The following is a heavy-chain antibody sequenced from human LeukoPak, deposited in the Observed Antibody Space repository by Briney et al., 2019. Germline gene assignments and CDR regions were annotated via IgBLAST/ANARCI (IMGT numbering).Heavy chain of an antibody. CDR2: INNDGSST. CDR3: ARAYYYGSGSYYAQNWFDP. J-gene: IGHJ5*02. D-gene: IGHD3-10*01. V-gene: IGHV3-74*01. CDR1: GFTFSSYW. Sequence: GGSLRLSCAASGFTFSSYWMHWVRQAPGKGLVWVSRINNDGSSTSYADSVKGRFTISRDNAKNTLYLQMNSLRAEDTAVYYCARAYYYGSGSYYAQNWFDPWGQGTLVTVSS.